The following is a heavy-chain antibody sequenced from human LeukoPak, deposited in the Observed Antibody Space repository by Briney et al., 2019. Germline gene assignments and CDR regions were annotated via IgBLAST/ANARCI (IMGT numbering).Heavy chain of an antibody. J-gene: IGHJ4*02. CDR3: ARVSQLWGSSPFDY. CDR2: INSDRSST. CDR1: GFTFSSYW. V-gene: IGHV3-74*01. D-gene: IGHD2-2*01. Sequence: GGSLRLSCAASGFTFSSYWMHWVRQAPGKGLVWVSRINSDRSSTSYADSVEGRFTISRDNAKNTLYLQMNSLRAEDTAVYYCARVSQLWGSSPFDYWGQGTLVTVSS.